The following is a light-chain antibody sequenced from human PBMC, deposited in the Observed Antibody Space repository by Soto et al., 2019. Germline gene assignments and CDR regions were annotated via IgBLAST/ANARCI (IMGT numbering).Light chain of an antibody. CDR1: QSVGSH. J-gene: IGKJ5*01. V-gene: IGKV3-11*01. Sequence: EIVLTQSPGTLSLSPGERATLSCRASQSVGSHLAWYQQKRGQAPRLLIHDASSRATGTPARFGGGGSGTDFTLTISRLEPEDFAVYYCQQRSSWPPSITFGQGTRLENK. CDR3: QQRSSWPPSIT. CDR2: DAS.